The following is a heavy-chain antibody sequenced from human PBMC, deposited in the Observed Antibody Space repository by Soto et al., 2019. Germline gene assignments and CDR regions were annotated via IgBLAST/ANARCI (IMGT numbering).Heavy chain of an antibody. CDR3: VRYCSTTKCPFDY. CDR2: IYYSGNT. D-gene: IGHD2-2*01. V-gene: IGHV4-30-4*02. CDR1: GGCISSCGSY. J-gene: IGHJ4*02. Sequence: SDTLYLTCTVSGGCISSCGSYWGWIRQPPGKGLEWIGYIYYSGNTYFNPSLKSRVTLSVDTSKNQFSLNLSSVTAADTAVYYCVRYCSTTKCPFDYWGQGTLVTVSS.